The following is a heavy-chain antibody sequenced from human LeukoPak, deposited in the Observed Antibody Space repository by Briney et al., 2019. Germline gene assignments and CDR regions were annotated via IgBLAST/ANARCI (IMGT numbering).Heavy chain of an antibody. CDR3: ARFPQWGHDSSGAFDI. CDR2: IYSSGTT. CDR1: GFTVSSNY. J-gene: IGHJ3*02. V-gene: IGHV3-53*01. Sequence: GGSLRLSCAASGFTVSSNYMTWVRQAPGKGLEWVSVIYSSGTTFYAGSVKGRFTVSRDNSKNTLYLQMNSLRVEDTAVYYCARFPQWGHDSSGAFDIWGQGTMVTVSS. D-gene: IGHD3-22*01.